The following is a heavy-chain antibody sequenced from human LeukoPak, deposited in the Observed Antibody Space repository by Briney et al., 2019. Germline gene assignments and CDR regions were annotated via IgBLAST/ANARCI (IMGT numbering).Heavy chain of an antibody. CDR1: GYSFTSYW. V-gene: IGHV5-51*01. D-gene: IGHD1-14*01. Sequence: NLGESLKISCKGSGYSFTSYWTGWVRQLPGKGLEWMGIIYPGDSDTRYSPSFQGQVTISADKSISTAYLQWSSLKASDTAMYYCARTTYTDFDYWGQGTLVTVSS. CDR3: ARTTYTDFDY. CDR2: IYPGDSDT. J-gene: IGHJ4*02.